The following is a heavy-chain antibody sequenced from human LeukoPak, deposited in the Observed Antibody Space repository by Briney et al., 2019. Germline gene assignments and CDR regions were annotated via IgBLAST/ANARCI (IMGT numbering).Heavy chain of an antibody. CDR1: GFTFSSYW. V-gene: IGHV3-7*01. Sequence: GGSLRLSCAASGFTFSSYWVSWVRQAPGKGLEWVANIKQDGSEKYYVDSVKGRFTISRDNAKNSLYLQMNSLRAEDTAVYYCARDLLSSSWYVFDYWGQGTLVTVSS. CDR2: IKQDGSEK. J-gene: IGHJ4*02. D-gene: IGHD6-13*01. CDR3: ARDLLSSSWYVFDY.